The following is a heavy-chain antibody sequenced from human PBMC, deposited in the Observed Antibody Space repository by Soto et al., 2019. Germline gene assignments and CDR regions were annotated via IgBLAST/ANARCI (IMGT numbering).Heavy chain of an antibody. CDR3: AKWYYYDSRPRKYFDY. Sequence: EVQLLESGGGLVQPGGSVRLSCAASGFTFSSYAMSWVRQAPGKGLEWVSAVSGSGGTTYYADSVKGRFTISRDNYKNTVFLQMNSLRVEDTAVYYCAKWYYYDSRPRKYFDYWGQGTLVIVSS. D-gene: IGHD3-22*01. CDR1: GFTFSSYA. V-gene: IGHV3-23*01. J-gene: IGHJ4*02. CDR2: VSGSGGTT.